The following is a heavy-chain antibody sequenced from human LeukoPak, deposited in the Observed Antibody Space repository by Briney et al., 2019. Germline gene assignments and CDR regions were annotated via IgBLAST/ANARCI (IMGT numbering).Heavy chain of an antibody. CDR2: IYTGDSDT. D-gene: IGHD2-21*02. J-gene: IGHJ3*02. CDR1: GSRFTSYW. V-gene: IGHV5-51*01. CDR3: ARHLSPVVVTGAFDI. Sequence: GGSLKISWKGSGSRFTSYWIGWVRKMPRKGLEGRGIIYTGDSDTRYSPSFQGQVPISADTSISTAYLQWSSLKASDTAMYYCARHLSPVVVTGAFDIWGQGTMVTVSS.